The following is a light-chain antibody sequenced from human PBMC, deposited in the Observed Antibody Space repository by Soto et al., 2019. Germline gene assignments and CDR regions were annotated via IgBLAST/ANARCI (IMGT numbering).Light chain of an antibody. Sequence: DIQLTQSPSFLSASVGDRVTITCRASQAMSRYLAWYQQKPGKAPNLLIYAASTLQSGVPSRFSGSGSETEFTLTINSLQPEDFATYYCQQLNSYPHTFGQGTKLEMK. J-gene: IGKJ2*01. CDR3: QQLNSYPHT. CDR2: AAS. V-gene: IGKV1-9*01. CDR1: QAMSRY.